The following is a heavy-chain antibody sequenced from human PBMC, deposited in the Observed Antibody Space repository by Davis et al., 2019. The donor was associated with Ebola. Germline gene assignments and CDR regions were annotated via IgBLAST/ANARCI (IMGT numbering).Heavy chain of an antibody. CDR1: GFTFSSYA. CDR3: AKDLGQDFWSGYSLNFDY. D-gene: IGHD3-3*01. Sequence: GESLKISCAASGFTFSSYAMSWVRQAPGKGLEWVSAISGSGGSTYYADSVKGRFTISRDNSKNTLYLQMNSLRAEDTAVYYCAKDLGQDFWSGYSLNFDYWGQGTLVTVSS. V-gene: IGHV3-23*01. CDR2: ISGSGGST. J-gene: IGHJ4*02.